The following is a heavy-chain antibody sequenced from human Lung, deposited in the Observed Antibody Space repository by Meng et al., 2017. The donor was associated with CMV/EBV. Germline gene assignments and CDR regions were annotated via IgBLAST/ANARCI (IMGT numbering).Heavy chain of an antibody. CDR1: GGSFSGYY. CDR3: ARATYYDFWSGYPYFDY. CDR2: INHSGST. D-gene: IGHD3-3*01. V-gene: IGHV4-34*01. J-gene: IGHJ4*02. Sequence: XXXLTXAVYGGSFSGYYWSWIRQPPGKGLEWIGEINHSGSTNYNPSLKSRVTISVDTSKNQFSLKLSSVTAADTAVYYCARATYYDFWSGYPYFDYWGQGXLVTVSS.